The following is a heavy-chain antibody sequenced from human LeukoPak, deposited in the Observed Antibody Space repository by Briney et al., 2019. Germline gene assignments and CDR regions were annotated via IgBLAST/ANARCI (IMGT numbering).Heavy chain of an antibody. CDR1: GFTFSSYW. V-gene: IGHV3-7*01. CDR3: ARLAVAGKDY. Sequence: GGSLRLSCAAPGFTFSSYWMSWVRQAPGKGLEWVANIKQDGSEKYYVDSVKGRFTISRDNAKNSLYLQMNSLRAEDTAVYYCARLAVAGKDYWGQGTLVTVSS. D-gene: IGHD6-19*01. J-gene: IGHJ4*02. CDR2: IKQDGSEK.